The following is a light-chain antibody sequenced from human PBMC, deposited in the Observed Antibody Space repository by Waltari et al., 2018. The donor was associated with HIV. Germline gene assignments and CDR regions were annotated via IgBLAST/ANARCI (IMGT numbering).Light chain of an antibody. J-gene: IGKJ3*01. CDR3: QHYRSSQGFT. Sequence: EIVLMQSPGTLSLSPGERATLSCRATQSVSSSLLAWYQQKPGRAPRLLIYGASTRATGIPDRFSGSGSGTDFTLTISRLEPEDFAVYYCQHYRSSQGFTFGPGTKVDIK. V-gene: IGKV3-20*01. CDR2: GAS. CDR1: QSVSSSL.